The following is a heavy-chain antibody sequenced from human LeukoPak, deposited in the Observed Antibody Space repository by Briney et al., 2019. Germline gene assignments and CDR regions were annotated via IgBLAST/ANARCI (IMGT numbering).Heavy chain of an antibody. V-gene: IGHV1-18*01. Sequence: GASVKVSCKASGYTFTSYGISWVRQAPGQGLEWMGWISAYNGNTNYAQKLQGRVTMTTDTSTSTAYMELRSLRSDDTAVYYCARATYYYDSSGYYEYNWFDPWGQGTLVTVSS. CDR3: ARATYYYDSSGYYEYNWFDP. D-gene: IGHD3-22*01. J-gene: IGHJ5*02. CDR2: ISAYNGNT. CDR1: GYTFTSYG.